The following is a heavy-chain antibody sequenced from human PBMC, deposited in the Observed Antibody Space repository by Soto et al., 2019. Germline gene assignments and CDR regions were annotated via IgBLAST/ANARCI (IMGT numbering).Heavy chain of an antibody. D-gene: IGHD2-2*01. Sequence: QVQLVESGGCVVHPGRSLRLSCAASGFTFSRFGIHWVRQAPGKGMEWVAVVSYDGSLKYYADSVKGRFTISRDNSKNTLYLQMNRLRPEDTALYYCAKDSDQLLFDYYYYGMDVWGQETTVTVSS. CDR2: VSYDGSLK. CDR3: AKDSDQLLFDYYYYGMDV. J-gene: IGHJ6*02. CDR1: GFTFSRFG. V-gene: IGHV3-30*18.